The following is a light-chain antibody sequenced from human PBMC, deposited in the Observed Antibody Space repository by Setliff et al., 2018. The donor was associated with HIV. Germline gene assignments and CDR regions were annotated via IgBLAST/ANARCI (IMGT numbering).Light chain of an antibody. CDR1: RSNIGAGYD. J-gene: IGLJ1*01. CDR2: GNN. CDR3: QSYDSSLSVLYV. V-gene: IGLV1-40*01. Sequence: GAPGQRVTISCTGSRSNIGAGYDVHWYQLLPGSAPKLLIYGNNNRPSGVPDRFSGSKSGTSASLAITGLQAEDEADYYCQSYDSSLSVLYVFGAGTKVTVL.